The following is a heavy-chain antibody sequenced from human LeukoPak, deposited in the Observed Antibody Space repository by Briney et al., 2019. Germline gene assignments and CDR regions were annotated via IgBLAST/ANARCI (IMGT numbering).Heavy chain of an antibody. CDR1: GYTFSSFY. CDR3: ARPARTSWFYYYGMDV. V-gene: IGHV1-46*01. J-gene: IGHJ6*02. Sequence: ASVKVSCKASGYTFSSFYMHWVRQAPGQGPEWMGVINPSGDRTTYAQKFQGRVNMTTDTSTSTFYMELSSLTSDDTAVYYCARPARTSWFYYYGMDVWGPGTSVTVSS. CDR2: INPSGDRT. D-gene: IGHD6-13*01.